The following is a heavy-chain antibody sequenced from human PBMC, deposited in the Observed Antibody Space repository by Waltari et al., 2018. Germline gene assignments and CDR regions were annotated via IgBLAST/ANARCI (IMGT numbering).Heavy chain of an antibody. V-gene: IGHV4-39*01. CDR3: ASGLSSGSYYGYFQH. D-gene: IGHD1-26*01. Sequence: QLQLQESGPGLVKPSETLSLTCTVSGGSISSSRYYWGWIRQPPGKGLEWIGSIYYSGSTYYNPSLKSRVTISVDTSKNQFSLKLSSVTAADTAVYYCASGLSSGSYYGYFQHWGQGTLVTVSS. CDR1: GGSISSSRYY. CDR2: IYYSGST. J-gene: IGHJ1*01.